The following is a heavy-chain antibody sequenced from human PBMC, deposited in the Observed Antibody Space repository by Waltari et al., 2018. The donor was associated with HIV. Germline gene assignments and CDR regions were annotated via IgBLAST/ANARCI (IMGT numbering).Heavy chain of an antibody. Sequence: EVRLVESGGALIQPGGSLRLSCVASGFSVGDHYLTWVRQAPGKGLEWVAIIFSGGSTYYADSVRGRFIISRDNSKNTLELQMNSLTAEDTAIYYCARGLGLTVAVSGIRPFDYWGQGTLVTVSS. V-gene: IGHV3-53*01. CDR3: ARGLGLTVAVSGIRPFDY. CDR1: GFSVGDHY. CDR2: IFSGGST. J-gene: IGHJ4*02. D-gene: IGHD6-19*01.